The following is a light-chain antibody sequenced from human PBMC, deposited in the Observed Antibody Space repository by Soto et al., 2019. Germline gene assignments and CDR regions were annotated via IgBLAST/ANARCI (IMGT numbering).Light chain of an antibody. CDR3: QQSYSTLLT. J-gene: IGKJ4*01. V-gene: IGKV1-39*01. Sequence: DIPMTQSPSSLSASVGDRVTITCRASQSISSYLNWYQQKPGKAPKLLIYAASSLQSGVPSRFSGSGFGTDFTLTISSLQPEDFATYYCQQSYSTLLTFGGGTKVEIK. CDR2: AAS. CDR1: QSISSY.